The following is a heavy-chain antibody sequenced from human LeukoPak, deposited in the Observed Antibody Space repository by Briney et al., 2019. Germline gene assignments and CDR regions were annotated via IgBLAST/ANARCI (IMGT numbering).Heavy chain of an antibody. CDR2: ISSSGAGT. Sequence: GSLRLSCAASGFTLSNYAMSWVRQAPGKGLEWVSGISSSGAGTYYGDSVKGRFTISRDSSKNTLCLQMNSLRVEDTAIYYCARTSYYGSSRAFDIWGQGTMVTVSS. CDR1: GFTLSNYA. D-gene: IGHD3-22*01. CDR3: ARTSYYGSSRAFDI. V-gene: IGHV3-23*01. J-gene: IGHJ3*02.